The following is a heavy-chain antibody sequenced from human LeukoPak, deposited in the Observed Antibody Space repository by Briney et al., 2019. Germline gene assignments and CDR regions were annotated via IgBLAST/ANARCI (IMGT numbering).Heavy chain of an antibody. V-gene: IGHV4-39*01. J-gene: IGHJ4*02. CDR3: ARGRRDGYNLEYFDK. CDR2: IYYSGST. CDR1: GGSIRSSSYY. Sequence: SETLSLTCTVSGGSIRSSSYYWGWIRQPPGKGLEWIGSIYYSGSTYYNPSLKSRVTISVDTSKKQFSLKLSSVTAADTAVYYCARGRRDGYNLEYFDKWGQGTLVTVSS. D-gene: IGHD5-24*01.